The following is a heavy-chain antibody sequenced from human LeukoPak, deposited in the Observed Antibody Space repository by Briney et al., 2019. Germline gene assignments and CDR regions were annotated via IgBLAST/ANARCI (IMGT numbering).Heavy chain of an antibody. CDR1: GFTFSRSW. J-gene: IGHJ4*02. Sequence: GGPLRLSCAASGFTFSRSWMHWVRQAPGEGLVWVSRIKSDETSTTYADSVKGRFTISRDNAKNTVYLQMNSLRVEDTAVYYCARDGEAASGYASGGFDSWGQGTLVTVSS. CDR3: ARDGEAASGYASGGFDS. V-gene: IGHV3-74*01. D-gene: IGHD5-12*01. CDR2: IKSDETST.